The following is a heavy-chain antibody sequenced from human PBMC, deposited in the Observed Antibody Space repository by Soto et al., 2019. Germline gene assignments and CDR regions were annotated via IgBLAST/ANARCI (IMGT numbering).Heavy chain of an antibody. Sequence: PSETLSLTCTVSGGSISSGDYYWSWIRQPPGKGLEWIGYIYYSGSTYYNPSLKSRVTISVDTSKNQFSLKLSSVTAADTAVYYCARYILLGNYGMDVWGQGTTVTVSS. CDR1: GGSISSGDYY. CDR2: IYYSGST. CDR3: ARYILLGNYGMDV. J-gene: IGHJ6*02. V-gene: IGHV4-30-4*01. D-gene: IGHD7-27*01.